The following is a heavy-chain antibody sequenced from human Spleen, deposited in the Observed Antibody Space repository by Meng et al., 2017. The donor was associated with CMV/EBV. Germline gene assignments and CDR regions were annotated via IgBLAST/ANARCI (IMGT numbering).Heavy chain of an antibody. J-gene: IGHJ5*02. CDR2: VYWSGST. D-gene: IGHD1-14*01. V-gene: IGHV4-39*01. Sequence: TVSGGSIGSSSFYGGWIRQPPGKGLEWIGSVYWSGSTYYNPSLKSRVTISVDTSENQFSLKLSSVTAADTAVYYCATITGTTGWFDPWGQGTLVTVSS. CDR3: ATITGTTGWFDP. CDR1: GGSIGSSSFY.